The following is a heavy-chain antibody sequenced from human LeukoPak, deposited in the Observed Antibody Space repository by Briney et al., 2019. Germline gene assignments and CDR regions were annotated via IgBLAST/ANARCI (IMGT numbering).Heavy chain of an antibody. J-gene: IGHJ4*02. CDR3: ARGYGSGSYGFDY. V-gene: IGHV4-59*01. CDR1: GGSISSYY. D-gene: IGHD3-10*01. CDR2: IYYSGST. Sequence: PSETLSLTCTVSGGSISSYYWSWIRQPPGKGLEWIGYIYYSGSTNYNPSLASRVTISVDTSKNQFSLKLSSVTAADTAVYYCARGYGSGSYGFDYWGQGTLVTVSS.